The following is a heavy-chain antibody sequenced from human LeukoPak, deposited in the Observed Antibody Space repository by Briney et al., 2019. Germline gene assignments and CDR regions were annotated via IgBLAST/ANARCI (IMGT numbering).Heavy chain of an antibody. V-gene: IGHV3-23*01. Sequence: GGSLRLSCAASGFTFSPSAISWVRQAPGKGLQWVSAISGSDRHDTTYYADSVKGRFTISRDNSKNTVYLQMNSLGAGDTAVYYCVKEGGGTSGVDYWGQGTLVAVSS. CDR3: VKEGGGTSGVDY. CDR2: ISGSDRHDTT. J-gene: IGHJ4*02. CDR1: GFTFSPSA. D-gene: IGHD4-23*01.